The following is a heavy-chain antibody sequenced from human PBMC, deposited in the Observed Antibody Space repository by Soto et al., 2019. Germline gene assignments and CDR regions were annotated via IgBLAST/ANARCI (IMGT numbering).Heavy chain of an antibody. CDR3: ASNYDILTGYYTLDY. Sequence: GASVKVPWKGFWGNISNFTISRVRQAPGQGLEWVGRIIPILGIANYALKFQGRVTITADKSTSTAYMELSSLISEDTAVYYCASNYDILTGYYTLDYWGQGTLVTVSS. V-gene: IGHV1-69*02. CDR1: WGNISNFT. D-gene: IGHD3-9*01. J-gene: IGHJ4*02. CDR2: IIPILGIA.